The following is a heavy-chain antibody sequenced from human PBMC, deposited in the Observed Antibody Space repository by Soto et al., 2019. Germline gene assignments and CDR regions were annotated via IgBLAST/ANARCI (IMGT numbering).Heavy chain of an antibody. Sequence: PGGSLRLSCAASGFTFSSYSMNWVRQAPGKGLEWVSSISSSSSYIYYADSVKGRFTISRDNAKNSLYLQMNSLRAEDTAVYYCARDFVRRSGGIGYYYYMDVWGKGTTVTVSS. V-gene: IGHV3-21*01. CDR3: ARDFVRRSGGIGYYYYMDV. CDR2: ISSSSSYI. J-gene: IGHJ6*03. CDR1: GFTFSSYS. D-gene: IGHD2-15*01.